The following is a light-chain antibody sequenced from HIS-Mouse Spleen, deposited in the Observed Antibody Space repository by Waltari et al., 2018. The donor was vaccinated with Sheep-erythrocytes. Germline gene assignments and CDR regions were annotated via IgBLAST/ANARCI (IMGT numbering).Light chain of an antibody. CDR2: DVS. CDR3: CSYAGSYNHV. CDR1: SSDVGGYNY. Sequence: QSALTQPRSVSGSPGQSVTISCTGTSSDVGGYNYVSWYQPHPVKAPKHMIDDVSKRPSGVPERFPGCKSGHTASLTISGLQAEDEADYYCCSYAGSYNHVFATRTKVTVL. V-gene: IGLV2-11*01. J-gene: IGLJ1*01.